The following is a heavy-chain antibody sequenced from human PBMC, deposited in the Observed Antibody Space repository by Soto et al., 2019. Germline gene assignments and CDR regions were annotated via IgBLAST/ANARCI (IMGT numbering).Heavy chain of an antibody. J-gene: IGHJ4*02. CDR1: GFTFSSYA. V-gene: IGHV3-23*01. D-gene: IGHD3-3*01. CDR3: AKNTIFGVVIPYFDY. CDR2: ISGSGGST. Sequence: PGGSLRLSCAASGFTFSSYAMGWVRQAPGKGLEWVSAISGSGGSTYYADSVKGRFTISRDNSKNTLYLQMNSLRAEDTAVYYCAKNTIFGVVIPYFDYWGQGTLVTVSS.